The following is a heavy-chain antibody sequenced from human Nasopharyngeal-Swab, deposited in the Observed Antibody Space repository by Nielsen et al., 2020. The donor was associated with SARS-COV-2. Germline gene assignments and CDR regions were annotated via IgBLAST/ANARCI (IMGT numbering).Heavy chain of an antibody. CDR2: IWYDGSNK. CDR1: GFTFSSHG. CDR3: ARDPYDSSGYFDY. D-gene: IGHD3-22*01. J-gene: IGHJ4*02. V-gene: IGHV3-33*01. Sequence: GESLKISCAASGFTFSSHGMHWVRQAPGKGLEWVAVIWYDGSNKYYADSVKGRFTISRDNSKNTLYLQMNSLRAEDTAVYYCARDPYDSSGYFDYWGQGTLVTVSS.